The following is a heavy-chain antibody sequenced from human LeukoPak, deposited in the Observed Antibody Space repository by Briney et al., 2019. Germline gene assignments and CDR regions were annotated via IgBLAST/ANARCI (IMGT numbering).Heavy chain of an antibody. CDR3: ARDLRIRDYYDSSGNFDY. J-gene: IGHJ4*02. CDR2: ITASGTAM. CDR1: GFTFSSYS. Sequence: GGSLRLSCAASGFTFSSYSMNWVRQAPGKGLEWVSHITASGTAMFYADSVKGRFTISRDNAKNSLYLQMNSLRAEDTAVYYCARDLRIRDYYDSSGNFDYWGQGTLVTVSS. D-gene: IGHD3-22*01. V-gene: IGHV3-48*04.